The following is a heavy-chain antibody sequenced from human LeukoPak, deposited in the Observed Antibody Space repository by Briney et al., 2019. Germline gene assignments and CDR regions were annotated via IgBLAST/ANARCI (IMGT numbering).Heavy chain of an antibody. CDR1: GGSISSYY. CDR2: IYTSGST. J-gene: IGHJ4*02. V-gene: IGHV4-4*09. Sequence: SETLSLTCTVSGGSISSYYRSWIRQPPGKGLEWIGYIYTSGSTNYNPSLKSRVTISVDTSKNQFSLKLSSVTAADTTVYYCARHLSGAVAGNFDYWGQGTLVTVSS. D-gene: IGHD6-19*01. CDR3: ARHLSGAVAGNFDY.